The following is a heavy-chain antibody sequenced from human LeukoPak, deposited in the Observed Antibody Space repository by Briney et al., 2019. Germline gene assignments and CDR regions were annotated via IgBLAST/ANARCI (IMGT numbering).Heavy chain of an antibody. CDR1: GGSISTYY. CDR2: IYYSGST. J-gene: IGHJ2*01. D-gene: IGHD4-23*01. V-gene: IGHV4-59*08. CDR3: ARGRKTYGGKPHWYFDL. Sequence: PSETLSLTCTVSGGSISTYYWSWIRQPPGKGLKWIGCIYYSGSTYYNPSLKSRVTISVDTSKNQFSLKLSSVTAADTAVYYCARGRKTYGGKPHWYFDLWGRGTLVTVSS.